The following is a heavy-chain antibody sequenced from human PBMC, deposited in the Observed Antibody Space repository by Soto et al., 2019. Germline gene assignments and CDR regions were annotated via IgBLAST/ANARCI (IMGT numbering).Heavy chain of an antibody. J-gene: IGHJ4*02. Sequence: ESGPTLVNPTQTLTLTCTFSGFSPSTSGVGVGWIRQPPGKALEWLALIYWDDDKRYSPSLKARLAISKDTSSNQVVLTITNMDPGDTATYFCAHAGDYDLLTFDHWGPGTLVTVSS. D-gene: IGHD4-17*01. CDR1: GFSPSTSGVG. CDR2: IYWDDDK. V-gene: IGHV2-5*02. CDR3: AHAGDYDLLTFDH.